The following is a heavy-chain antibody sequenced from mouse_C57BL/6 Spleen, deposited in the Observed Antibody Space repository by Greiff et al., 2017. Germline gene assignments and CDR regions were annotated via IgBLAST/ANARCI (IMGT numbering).Heavy chain of an antibody. Sequence: QVQLQQPGAELVKPGASVKLSCKASGYTFTSYWMHWVKQRPGQGLEWIGMIHPNSGSTNYNEKFKSKATLTVDKSSRTAYMQLSSLTSEDSAVYYCARSDPEAVAMDYWGQGTSVTVSS. V-gene: IGHV1-64*01. CDR2: IHPNSGST. CDR1: GYTFTSYW. J-gene: IGHJ4*01. CDR3: ARSDPEAVAMDY.